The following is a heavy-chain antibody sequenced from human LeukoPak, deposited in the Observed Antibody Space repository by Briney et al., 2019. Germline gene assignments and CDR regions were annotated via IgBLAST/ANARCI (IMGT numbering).Heavy chain of an antibody. CDR1: GFTFSSYA. J-gene: IGHJ3*02. D-gene: IGHD2-15*01. CDR2: ISGSNGNT. CDR3: ARRDSSSDAFDI. V-gene: IGHV3-23*01. Sequence: LSGGSLRLSCAASGFTFSSYAMSWVRQAPGKGLEWVSAISGSNGNTFYADSVKGRFTISRDNSKNTLYLQMSSLRAEDTAVYYCARRDSSSDAFDIWGQGTMVTVSS.